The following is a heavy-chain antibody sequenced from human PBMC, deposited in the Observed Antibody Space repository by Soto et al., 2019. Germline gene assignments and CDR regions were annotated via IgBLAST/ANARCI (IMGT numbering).Heavy chain of an antibody. Sequence: QPGGSLRLSCAASGFTFSSYAMSWVRQAPGKGLEWVSAISGSGGSTYYADSVKGRFTISRDNSKNTLYLQMSSLRAEDTAVYYCAKDRVTAAGTEPQEAYYYGMDVWGQGTTVTVSS. D-gene: IGHD6-13*01. CDR3: AKDRVTAAGTEPQEAYYYGMDV. V-gene: IGHV3-23*01. CDR2: ISGSGGST. J-gene: IGHJ6*02. CDR1: GFTFSSYA.